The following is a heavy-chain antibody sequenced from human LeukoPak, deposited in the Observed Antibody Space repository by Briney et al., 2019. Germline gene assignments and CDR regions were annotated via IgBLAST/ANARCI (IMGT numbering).Heavy chain of an antibody. Sequence: GGSLRLSCAASGFXFSDHYIDWVRQAPGKGREWLGLTRNKANSYTTEYAASVKGRFTISRDDSKNSLYLQMNSLKTEDTAVYYCARVLGYSGYDLAYWGQGTLVTVSS. CDR2: TRNKANSYTT. CDR1: GFXFSDHY. D-gene: IGHD5-12*01. J-gene: IGHJ4*02. V-gene: IGHV3-72*01. CDR3: ARVLGYSGYDLAY.